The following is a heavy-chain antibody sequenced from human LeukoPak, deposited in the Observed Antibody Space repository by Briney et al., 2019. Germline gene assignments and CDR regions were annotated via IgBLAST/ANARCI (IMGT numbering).Heavy chain of an antibody. Sequence: PGGSLRLSCAASGFTFSSYAMSWVRQAPGKGLEWIGSIYYSGSTHYNSSLKSRVTISVDTSKNQFFLKLSSVTAADTAVYYCARPGTGAFDIWGQGTMVTV. J-gene: IGHJ3*02. D-gene: IGHD3-10*01. CDR3: ARPGTGAFDI. CDR1: GFTFSSYA. V-gene: IGHV4-39*01. CDR2: IYYSGST.